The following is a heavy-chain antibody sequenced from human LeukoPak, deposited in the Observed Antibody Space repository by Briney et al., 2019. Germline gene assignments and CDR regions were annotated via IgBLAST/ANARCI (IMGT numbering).Heavy chain of an antibody. CDR3: ATLPNYDILTGYSY. CDR1: GGSFSGYY. D-gene: IGHD3-9*01. J-gene: IGHJ4*02. CDR2: INHSGST. V-gene: IGHV4-34*01. Sequence: ASETLSLTCVVYGGSFSGYYWSWIRQPPGKGLEWIGEINHSGSTNYNPSLKSRVTISVDTSKNQFSLKLSSVTAADTAVYYCATLPNYDILTGYSYWGQGTLVTVSS.